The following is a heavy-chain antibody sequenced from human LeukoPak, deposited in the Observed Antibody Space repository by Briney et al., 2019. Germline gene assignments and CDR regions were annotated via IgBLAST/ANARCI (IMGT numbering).Heavy chain of an antibody. J-gene: IGHJ3*02. D-gene: IGHD6-6*01. CDR1: GGSFSGYY. CDR3: ARREQLGHAFDI. Sequence: SETLSLTCAVYGGSFSGYYWSWIRQPPGKGLEWIGEINYSGSTNYNPSLKSRVTISVDTSKNQFSLKLSSVTAADTAVYYRARREQLGHAFDIWGQGTMVTVSS. CDR2: INYSGST. V-gene: IGHV4-34*01.